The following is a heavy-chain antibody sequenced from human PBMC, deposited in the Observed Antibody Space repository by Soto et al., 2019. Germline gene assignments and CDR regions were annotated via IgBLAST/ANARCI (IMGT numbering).Heavy chain of an antibody. CDR2: IYYSGST. D-gene: IGHD3-10*01. Sequence: SETLSLTCTVSGGSISSYYWSWIRQPPGKGLEWIGYIYYSGSTNYNPSLKSRVTISVDTSKNQFSLKLSSVTAADTAVYYCARGKWFGELLPDWYFDLWGRGTLVTVSS. V-gene: IGHV4-59*01. CDR1: GGSISSYY. CDR3: ARGKWFGELLPDWYFDL. J-gene: IGHJ2*01.